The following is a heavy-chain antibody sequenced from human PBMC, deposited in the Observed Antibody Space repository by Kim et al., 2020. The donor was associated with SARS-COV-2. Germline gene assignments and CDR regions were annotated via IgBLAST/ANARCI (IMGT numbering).Heavy chain of an antibody. CDR1: GFTFNSYW. J-gene: IGHJ4*02. V-gene: IGHV3-7*01. CDR2: IRQDGGEK. D-gene: IGHD3-9*01. Sequence: GGSLRLSCAASGFTFNSYWMTWVRQAPGKGLEWVASIRQDGGEKYYVDSVKGRFTISRDNAKNSLYLQMNSLRADDTAVYYCARDPRLGAGSRHFGQPHYFDYWGQGTLVTVSS. CDR3: ARDPRLGAGSRHFGQPHYFDY.